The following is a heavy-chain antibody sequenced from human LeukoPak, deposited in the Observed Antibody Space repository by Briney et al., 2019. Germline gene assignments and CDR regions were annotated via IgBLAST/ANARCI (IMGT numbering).Heavy chain of an antibody. CDR2: IKEDGSAE. V-gene: IGHV3-7*03. D-gene: IGHD6-19*01. Sequence: GGSLRLSCAASGFRFGSYWMTWVRQAPGKGLEWVAHIKEDGSAENYVDSVKGRFSISRDKAKNSLYLQMNSLGVEDTAVYYCVRDSGWFHFDYWGQGILVTVSP. CDR1: GFRFGSYW. J-gene: IGHJ4*02. CDR3: VRDSGWFHFDY.